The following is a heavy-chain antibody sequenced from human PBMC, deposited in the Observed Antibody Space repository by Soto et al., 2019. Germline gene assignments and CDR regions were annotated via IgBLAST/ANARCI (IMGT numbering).Heavy chain of an antibody. V-gene: IGHV1-46*01. CDR2: INPSGGST. CDR3: ARDPRELANYYYYGMDV. J-gene: IGHJ6*02. D-gene: IGHD3-10*01. CDR1: GYTFTSYY. Sequence: ASVKVSCKASGYTFTSYYMHWVRQAPGQGLEWMGIINPSGGSTSYAQKFQGRVTMTRGTSTSTVYMELSSLRSEDTAVYYCARDPRELANYYYYGMDVWGQGTTVTVSS.